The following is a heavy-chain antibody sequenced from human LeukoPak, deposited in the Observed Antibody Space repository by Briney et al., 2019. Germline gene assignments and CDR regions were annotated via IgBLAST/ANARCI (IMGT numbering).Heavy chain of an antibody. CDR1: GYTFTSYG. V-gene: IGHV1-18*04. J-gene: IGHJ4*02. Sequence: ASVKVSCKASGYTFTSYGITWVRQAPGQGLEWMGWISAYNGNTNYAQRLQGRVTMTTDTSTSTAYMELRSLRSDDTAVYYCARPNGDYVGDYFDYWGQGTLVTASS. CDR3: ARPNGDYVGDYFDY. D-gene: IGHD4-17*01. CDR2: ISAYNGNT.